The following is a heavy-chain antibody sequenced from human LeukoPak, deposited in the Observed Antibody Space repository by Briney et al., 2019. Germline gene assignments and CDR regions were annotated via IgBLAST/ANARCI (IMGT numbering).Heavy chain of an antibody. CDR3: ATTTVTTGWYFDL. CDR1: GGTFSSYT. Sequence: GASVKVSCKASGGTFSSYTISWVRQAPGQGLEWMGRIIPIFGTANYGQKFQGRVTITTDESTSTAYMELSSLRPEDTAVYYCATTTVTTGWYFDLWGRGTLVTVSS. D-gene: IGHD4-17*01. CDR2: IIPIFGTA. J-gene: IGHJ2*01. V-gene: IGHV1-69*05.